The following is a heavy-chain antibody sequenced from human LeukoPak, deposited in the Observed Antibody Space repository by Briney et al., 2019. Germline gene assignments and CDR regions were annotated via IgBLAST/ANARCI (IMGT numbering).Heavy chain of an antibody. Sequence: GGSLRLSCAASGFTFDDYAMHWVRQAPGKGLEWVSAISGSGGSTYYADSVKGRFTISRDNSKNTLYLQMNSLRAEDTAVYYCAGGPYYYYGMDVWGQGTTVTVSS. J-gene: IGHJ6*02. CDR3: AGGPYYYYGMDV. D-gene: IGHD2-15*01. CDR2: ISGSGGST. CDR1: GFTFDDYA. V-gene: IGHV3-23*01.